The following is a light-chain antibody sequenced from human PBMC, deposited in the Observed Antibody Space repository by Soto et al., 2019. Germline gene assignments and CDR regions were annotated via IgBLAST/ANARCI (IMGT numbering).Light chain of an antibody. CDR3: QQYKTSPYS. V-gene: IGKV1-5*03. Sequence: DIQMTQSPSTLSASVGDRVTITCRASQSIDRWLAWYQQKPGKAPKLRIYRAYRLESGVPSRFSGSGSGTEFTLTISSLQPDDFTNYLCQQYKTSPYSFAQGTKLEIK. CDR2: RAY. J-gene: IGKJ2*01. CDR1: QSIDRW.